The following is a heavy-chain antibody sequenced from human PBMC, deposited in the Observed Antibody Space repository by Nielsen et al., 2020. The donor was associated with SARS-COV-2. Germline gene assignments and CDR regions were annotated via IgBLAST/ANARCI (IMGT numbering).Heavy chain of an antibody. CDR2: INPSGGTT. CDR3: ARAPLWFGESPYDY. D-gene: IGHD3-10*01. J-gene: IGHJ4*02. V-gene: IGHV1-46*01. Sequence: WVRQAPGQGLEWMGIINPSGGTTSYAQKFQGRLTMTRDTSTSTVYMELRSLRSDDTAVYYCARAPLWFGESPYDYWGQGTLVTVSS.